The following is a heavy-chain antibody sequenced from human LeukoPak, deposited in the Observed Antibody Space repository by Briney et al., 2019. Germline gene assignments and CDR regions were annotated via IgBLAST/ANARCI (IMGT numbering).Heavy chain of an antibody. CDR3: ARDTRTFDY. D-gene: IGHD1-26*01. V-gene: IGHV3-7*01. CDR1: GFTFSSYR. Sequence: GGSLRLSCAASGFTFSSYRMNWVRQAPGKGLEWVANIKQDGSEKYYVDSVKGRFTVSRDNAKNSLFLQMNSLRSEDTAVYYCARDTRTFDYWGQGTLVTVSS. CDR2: IKQDGSEK. J-gene: IGHJ4*02.